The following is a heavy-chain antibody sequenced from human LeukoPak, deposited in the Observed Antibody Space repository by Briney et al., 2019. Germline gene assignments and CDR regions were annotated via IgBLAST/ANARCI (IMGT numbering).Heavy chain of an antibody. D-gene: IGHD2-21*01. CDR1: GFTFKNYE. CDR3: ARASNSPFDF. Sequence: PGGSLRLSCAASGFTFKNYEFSWVCQAPGKGLEWVSHIYTDSTIYQADSVKGRFTISRDNAKNSLYLQMNGLRAEDTAVYYCARASNSPFDFWGQGTLVTVSS. CDR2: IYTDSTI. V-gene: IGHV3-48*03. J-gene: IGHJ4*02.